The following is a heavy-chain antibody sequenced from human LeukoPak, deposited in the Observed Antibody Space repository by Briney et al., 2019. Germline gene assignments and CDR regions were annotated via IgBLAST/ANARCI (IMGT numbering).Heavy chain of an antibody. Sequence: SETLSLTCAVSGYSISSGYYWGWIRQPPGKGLEWIGSIYYSGSTYYNPSLKSRVTISVDTSKNQFSLKLSSVTAADTAVYYCAREDIVVVPAEAFDYWGQGTLVTVSS. CDR2: IYYSGST. D-gene: IGHD2-2*01. V-gene: IGHV4-38-2*02. J-gene: IGHJ4*02. CDR3: AREDIVVVPAEAFDY. CDR1: GYSISSGYY.